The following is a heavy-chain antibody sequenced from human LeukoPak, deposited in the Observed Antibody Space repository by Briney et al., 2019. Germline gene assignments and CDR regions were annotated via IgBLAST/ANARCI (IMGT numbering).Heavy chain of an antibody. Sequence: GGSLRLSCAASGFTFSNYAMSWVRQAPGKGLEWVSAISGGGGSTYYADSVKGRFTISRDNSKNTLYLQMNSLRAEDTAVYYCARGTQWIQLGIWFDPWGQGTLVTVSS. D-gene: IGHD5-18*01. CDR1: GFTFSNYA. V-gene: IGHV3-23*01. J-gene: IGHJ5*02. CDR3: ARGTQWIQLGIWFDP. CDR2: ISGGGGST.